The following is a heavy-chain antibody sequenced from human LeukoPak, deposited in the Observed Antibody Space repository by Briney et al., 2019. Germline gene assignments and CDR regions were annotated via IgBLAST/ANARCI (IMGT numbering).Heavy chain of an antibody. Sequence: ASVKVSCKVSGYTLTELSMHWVRQAPGKGLEWMGGFDPEDGETIYAQKFQGRVTMTGDTSTDTAYMELSSLRSEDTAVYYCARDLGSSGSYYVDAFDIWGQGTMVTVSS. V-gene: IGHV1-24*01. J-gene: IGHJ3*02. CDR2: FDPEDGET. CDR1: GYTLTELS. CDR3: ARDLGSSGSYYVDAFDI. D-gene: IGHD1-26*01.